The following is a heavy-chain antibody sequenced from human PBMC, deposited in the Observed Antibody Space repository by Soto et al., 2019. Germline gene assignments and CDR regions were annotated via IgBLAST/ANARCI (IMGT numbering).Heavy chain of an antibody. CDR1: GYTFTSYA. Sequence: QVQLVQSGAEVKKPGASVKVSCKASGYTFTSYATHWVRQAPGQRLEWMGWINAGNGNTKYSQKFQGRVTITRDTSASTAYMELSSLRSEDTAVYYCATDRETYYGSGSPDYYYYYGMDVWGQGTTVTVSS. V-gene: IGHV1-3*01. D-gene: IGHD3-10*01. J-gene: IGHJ6*02. CDR3: ATDRETYYGSGSPDYYYYYGMDV. CDR2: INAGNGNT.